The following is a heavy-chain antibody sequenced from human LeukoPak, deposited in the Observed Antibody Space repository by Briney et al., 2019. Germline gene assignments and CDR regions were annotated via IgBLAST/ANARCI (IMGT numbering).Heavy chain of an antibody. CDR1: GFTFSSYA. CDR3: ARDLLSGGFLEWLVGY. CDR2: ISYDGSNK. V-gene: IGHV3-30-3*01. Sequence: PGRSLRLSCAASGFTFSSYAMHWVRQAPGKGLEWVAVISYDGSNKYYADSVKGRFTISRDNSKNTLYLQMNSLRAEDTAVYYCARDLLSGGFLEWLVGYWGQGTLVTVSS. D-gene: IGHD3-3*01. J-gene: IGHJ4*02.